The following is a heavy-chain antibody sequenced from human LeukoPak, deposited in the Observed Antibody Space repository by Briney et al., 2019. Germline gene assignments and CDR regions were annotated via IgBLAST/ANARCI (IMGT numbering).Heavy chain of an antibody. CDR2: INSDGSDI. D-gene: IGHD3-10*01. J-gene: IGHJ3*01. CDR3: ARDVVLRGVDAFDV. Sequence: PGGSLRLSCAASGFTFNICWMHWVRQAPGKGLVWVSRINSDGSDITYADSVKGRFTTSRDNAKNTLYLQMNSLRAEDTAVYYCARDVVLRGVDAFDVWGQGTMVTVSS. CDR1: GFTFNICW. V-gene: IGHV3-74*01.